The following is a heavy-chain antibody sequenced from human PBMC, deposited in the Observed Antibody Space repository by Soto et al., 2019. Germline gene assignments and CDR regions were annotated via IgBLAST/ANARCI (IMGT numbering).Heavy chain of an antibody. J-gene: IGHJ6*02. V-gene: IGHV4-30-4*01. CDR2: IYYSGST. CDR3: ASLGYCSSTSCYRGYYYYGMDV. D-gene: IGHD2-2*02. CDR1: GGSISSGDYY. Sequence: SETLSLTCTVSGGSISSGDYYWSWIRQPPGKGLEWIGYIYYSGSTYYNPSLKSRVTISVDTSKTQFSLKLSSVTAADTAVYYCASLGYCSSTSCYRGYYYYGMDVWGQGTTVTVSS.